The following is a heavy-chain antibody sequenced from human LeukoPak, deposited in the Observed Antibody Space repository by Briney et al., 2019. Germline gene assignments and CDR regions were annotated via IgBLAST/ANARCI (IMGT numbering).Heavy chain of an antibody. D-gene: IGHD3-22*01. CDR3: ARLSDYDVDTSHYMDV. Sequence: SGTLSLTCTVSGASISGYLWTWIRQPPGKGLEWIGYVYDNGDTNYHPSFTGRVSISVDVSKNQFSLKLTSVLAADTADYFCARLSDYDVDTSHYMDVWGKGTTVTVSS. CDR1: GASISGYL. J-gene: IGHJ6*03. CDR2: VYDNGDT. V-gene: IGHV4-59*01.